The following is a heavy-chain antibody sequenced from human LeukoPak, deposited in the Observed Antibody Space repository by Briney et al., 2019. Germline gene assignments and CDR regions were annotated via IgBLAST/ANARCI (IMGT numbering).Heavy chain of an antibody. D-gene: IGHD3-10*01. CDR1: GGSFSGYY. J-gene: IGHJ4*02. CDR3: ARGRPILLWFREFRYYFDY. CDR2: INHSGST. V-gene: IGHV4-34*01. Sequence: SETLSLTCAVYGGSFSGYYWSWIRQPPGKGLEWIGGINHSGSTNYNPSLKSRVTISVDTSKNQFSLKLSSVTAADTAVYYCARGRPILLWFREFRYYFDYWGQGTLVTVSS.